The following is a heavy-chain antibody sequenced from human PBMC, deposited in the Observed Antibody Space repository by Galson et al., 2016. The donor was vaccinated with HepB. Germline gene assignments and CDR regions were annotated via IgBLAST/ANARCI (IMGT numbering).Heavy chain of an antibody. CDR3: ARGAIGRVEGLDS. Sequence: SLRLSCAASGFTFSSHVMPWVRQVPGKGLEWVSSITGRSDTYSSDSRFIISRDNSRNTLYLQMSSLSAEDTAVYSCARGAIGRVEGLDSWGQGTLVTVSS. D-gene: IGHD2-2*02. CDR2: ITGRSDT. J-gene: IGHJ5*01. CDR1: GFTFSSHV. V-gene: IGHV3-23*01.